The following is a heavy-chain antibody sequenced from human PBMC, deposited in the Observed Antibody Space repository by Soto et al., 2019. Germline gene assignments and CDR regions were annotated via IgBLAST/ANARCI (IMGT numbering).Heavy chain of an antibody. Sequence: SETLSLTCAVSGGSISSSNWWSWVRQPPGKGLEWIGETYHSGSPNYNPSLKSQVSISVDKSKNQFSLKLSSVTAADTAIYYCARRWGYYFDYWGQGTLITVS. CDR1: GGSISSSNW. D-gene: IGHD3-16*01. V-gene: IGHV4-4*02. CDR2: TYHSGSP. J-gene: IGHJ4*02. CDR3: ARRWGYYFDY.